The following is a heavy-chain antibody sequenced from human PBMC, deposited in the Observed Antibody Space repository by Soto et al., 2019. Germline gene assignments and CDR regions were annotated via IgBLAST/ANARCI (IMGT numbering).Heavy chain of an antibody. D-gene: IGHD3-10*01. J-gene: IGHJ5*02. V-gene: IGHV4-31*03. Sequence: SETLSLTCTVSGGSISSGGYYWSWIRQHPGKGLEWIGYIYYSGSTYYNPSLKSRVTISVDTSKNQFSLKLSSVTAADTAVYYCARDSPRGWFDPWGQGTLVTVSS. CDR2: IYYSGST. CDR1: GGSISSGGYY. CDR3: ARDSPRGWFDP.